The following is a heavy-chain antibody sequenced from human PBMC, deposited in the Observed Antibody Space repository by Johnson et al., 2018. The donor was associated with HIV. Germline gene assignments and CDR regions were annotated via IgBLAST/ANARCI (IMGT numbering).Heavy chain of an antibody. V-gene: IGHV3-30*04. Sequence: VQLVESGGGVVQPGRSLRLSCAASRFMFRSFAMHWVRQAPGKGLEWVAVISYDGSNKYYADSVKGRFTISRDNSKNTLYLQMNSLRAEDTAVYYCSKDQFHKGGGSLVDGFDIWGQGTMVTVSS. CDR1: RFMFRSFA. D-gene: IGHD2-15*01. J-gene: IGHJ3*02. CDR3: SKDQFHKGGGSLVDGFDI. CDR2: ISYDGSNK.